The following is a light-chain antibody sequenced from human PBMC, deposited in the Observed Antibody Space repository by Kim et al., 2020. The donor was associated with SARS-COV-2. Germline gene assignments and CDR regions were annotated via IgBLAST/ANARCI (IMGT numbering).Light chain of an antibody. CDR2: YDT. CDR3: QVWHRSSDYWV. Sequence: PGQTARLTCGGNNMGRYSVRWYQEKPGQAPVLVIHYDTDRPSGIPDRFSGSNSGNTATLTISRGEPGDEADYYCQVWHRSSDYWVFGGGTQLTVL. CDR1: NMGRYS. J-gene: IGLJ3*02. V-gene: IGLV3-21*04.